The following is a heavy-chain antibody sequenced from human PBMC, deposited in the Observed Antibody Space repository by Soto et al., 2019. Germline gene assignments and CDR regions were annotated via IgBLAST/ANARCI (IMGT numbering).Heavy chain of an antibody. V-gene: IGHV3-30-3*01. CDR3: ARSHAPYYYDTTGFFFGLDV. CDR2: MSFDETKK. J-gene: IGHJ6*02. Sequence: QVRLVESGGGVVQPGRSLRLSCAASGFTFSNYAMHWVRQAPGKGLEWVAVMSFDETKKYHAASVEGRFTISRDNSKXTXYMXMNSLRAEDTALYYGARSHAPYYYDTTGFFFGLDVWGQGTTVVVSS. D-gene: IGHD3-22*01. CDR1: GFTFSNYA.